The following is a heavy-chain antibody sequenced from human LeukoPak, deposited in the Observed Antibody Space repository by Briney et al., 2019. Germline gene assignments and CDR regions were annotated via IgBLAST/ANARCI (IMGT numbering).Heavy chain of an antibody. D-gene: IGHD6-6*01. CDR1: GFTFDDYT. CDR3: AKGDRIVARDAFDI. J-gene: IGHJ3*02. Sequence: GGSLRLSCAASGFTFDDYTMHWVRQAPGKGLEWVSLISWDGGSTHYADSVKGRLTISRDNSKNSLYLQMNSLRTEDTALYYCAKGDRIVARDAFDIWGQGTMVTVSS. V-gene: IGHV3-43*01. CDR2: ISWDGGST.